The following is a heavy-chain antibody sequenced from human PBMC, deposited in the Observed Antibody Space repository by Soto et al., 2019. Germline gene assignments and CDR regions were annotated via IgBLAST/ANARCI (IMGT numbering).Heavy chain of an antibody. CDR1: GFTFSSYS. CDR2: ISSSSSYI. D-gene: IGHD3-10*01. CDR3: ARGKVGPRFGELPDAFDI. Sequence: EVQLVESGGGLVKPGGSLRLSCAASGFTFSSYSMNWVRQAPGKGLEWVSSISSSSSYIYYADSVKGRFTISRDNAKNSLYLQMNSLRAEDTAVYYCARGKVGPRFGELPDAFDIWGQGTMVTVSS. V-gene: IGHV3-21*01. J-gene: IGHJ3*02.